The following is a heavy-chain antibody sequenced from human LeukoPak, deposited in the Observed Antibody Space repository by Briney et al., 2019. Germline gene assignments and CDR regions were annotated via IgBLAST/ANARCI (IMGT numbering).Heavy chain of an antibody. J-gene: IGHJ4*02. CDR1: GGSISSGTYH. CDR2: IYDSGTT. V-gene: IGHV4-31*03. CDR3: ARGLYSVTYPIDY. D-gene: IGHD1-26*01. Sequence: SETLSLTCIVSGGSISSGTYHWSWIRQHPGKGLEWIGYIYDSGTTYYNPSLKSRVTMSVGMSKNQFFLKLSSVTAADTAVYYCARGLYSVTYPIDYWGQGTLVTVSS.